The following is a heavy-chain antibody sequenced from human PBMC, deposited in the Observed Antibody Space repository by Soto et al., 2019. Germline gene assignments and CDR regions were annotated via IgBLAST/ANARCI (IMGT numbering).Heavy chain of an antibody. Sequence: SGKVSCKASGGTFSRYIISWVRQAPGQGLEWMGGIIPIFGTTNYALTFQGRATITADGSTSTVHMELSSLRSEDTAVYYCASGYDFWSGYYGEYYYNMDVWGHVTSVTVSS. J-gene: IGHJ6*03. CDR3: ASGYDFWSGYYGEYYYNMDV. CDR2: IIPIFGTT. D-gene: IGHD3-3*01. V-gene: IGHV1-69*13. CDR1: GGTFSRYI.